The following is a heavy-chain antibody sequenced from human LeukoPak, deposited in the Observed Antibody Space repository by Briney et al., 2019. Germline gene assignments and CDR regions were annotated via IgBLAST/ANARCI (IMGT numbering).Heavy chain of an antibody. CDR2: IYYSGST. CDR1: GGSISSYY. J-gene: IGHJ4*02. Sequence: SETPSLTCTVSGGSISSYYWSWIRQPPGKGLEWIGYIYYSGSTNYNPSLKSRVTISVGTSKNQFSLKLSSVTAADTAVYYCARDFYSAHWGQGTLVTVSS. V-gene: IGHV4-59*01. CDR3: ARDFYSAH.